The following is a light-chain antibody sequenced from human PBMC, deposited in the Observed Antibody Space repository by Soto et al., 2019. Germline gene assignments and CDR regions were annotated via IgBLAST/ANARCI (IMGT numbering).Light chain of an antibody. V-gene: IGKV3-20*01. CDR1: QSVSSSY. Sequence: EIVLTQSPGTLSLSPGERATLSCRASQSVSSSYLAWYQQKPGPAPRLLIYGASSSATGIPDRFSGSGSGTDFTLTISRLEPEDFAVYYCQQYGISSCTFGPGTKVDIK. J-gene: IGKJ3*01. CDR3: QQYGISSCT. CDR2: GAS.